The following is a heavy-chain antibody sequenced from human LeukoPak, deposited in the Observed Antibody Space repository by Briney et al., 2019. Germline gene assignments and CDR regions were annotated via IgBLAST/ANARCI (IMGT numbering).Heavy chain of an antibody. CDR1: GFTFSTYT. Sequence: AGGSLRLSCAASGFTFSTYTMNWVRQAPGKGLEWVSSITSSSSYIYYADSVKGRLTISRDNAKNSLYLQMNSLRVEDTAVYYCARVVGYDSSGYDDAFDIWGQGTMVTVSS. CDR2: ITSSSSYI. J-gene: IGHJ3*02. D-gene: IGHD3-22*01. V-gene: IGHV3-21*01. CDR3: ARVVGYDSSGYDDAFDI.